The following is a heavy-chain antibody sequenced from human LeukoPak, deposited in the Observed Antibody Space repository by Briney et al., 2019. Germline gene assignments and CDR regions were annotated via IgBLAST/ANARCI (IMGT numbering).Heavy chain of an antibody. CDR1: GYSFTSYW. V-gene: IGHV5-51*01. CDR3: VKLDTYYYDSSGYYYLDY. D-gene: IGHD3-22*01. CDR2: IYPGDSDT. Sequence: GESLKISCKGSGYSFTSYWIGWVRQMPGKGLEWMGIIYPGDSDTRYSPSFQGQVTISADKSISTAYLQWSSLKASDTAMYYCVKLDTYYYDSSGYYYLDYWGQGTLVTVSS. J-gene: IGHJ4*02.